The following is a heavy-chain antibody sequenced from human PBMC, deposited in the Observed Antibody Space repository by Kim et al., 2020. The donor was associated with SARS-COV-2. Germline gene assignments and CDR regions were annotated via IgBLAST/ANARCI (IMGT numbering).Heavy chain of an antibody. V-gene: IGHV4-34*01. D-gene: IGHD1-26*01. J-gene: IGHJ4*02. Sequence: GSTNYNPSLQRRVTISVDTSKIQFSLKLSSVTAADTAVYYCAGRSYCLDYWGQGTLVTVSS. CDR3: AGRSYCLDY. CDR2: GST.